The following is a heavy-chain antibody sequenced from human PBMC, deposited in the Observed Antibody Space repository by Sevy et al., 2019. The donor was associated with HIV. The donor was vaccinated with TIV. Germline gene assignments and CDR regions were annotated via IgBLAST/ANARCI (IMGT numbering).Heavy chain of an antibody. D-gene: IGHD4-17*01. V-gene: IGHV3-33*01. CDR1: GFTFSSYG. CDR3: ARDLEFYDSGDYGPAFMPDY. J-gene: IGHJ4*02. CDR2: IWFDVSNT. Sequence: GGSLRLSCAASGFTFSSYGMHWVRQGPGKGLEWVAVIWFDVSNTYYADSVKGRFTISRDIAKNTLHLQMNSLRAEDTAVYYCARDLEFYDSGDYGPAFMPDYWGQGTLVTVSS.